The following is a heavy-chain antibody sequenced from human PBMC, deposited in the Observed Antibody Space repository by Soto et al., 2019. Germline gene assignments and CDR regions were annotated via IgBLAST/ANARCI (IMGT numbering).Heavy chain of an antibody. V-gene: IGHV3-73*01. Sequence: EVQLVESGGGLVPPGGSLKLSCAASGFSFSDSVMHWVRQVSGKGLEWVGRITSTADTYATAYTASVKGRFTVSRDDSKNTAYLQMNSLKTEDTAVYYCTGSLSFAFDIWGQGTMVHVSS. CDR2: ITSTADTYAT. J-gene: IGHJ3*02. CDR1: GFSFSDSV. CDR3: TGSLSFAFDI.